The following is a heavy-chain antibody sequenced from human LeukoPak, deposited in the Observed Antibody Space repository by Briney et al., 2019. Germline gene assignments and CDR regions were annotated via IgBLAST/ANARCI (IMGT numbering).Heavy chain of an antibody. CDR3: ARDRWHDY. V-gene: IGHV3-21*01. CDR1: GFTFSSYN. J-gene: IGHJ4*02. Sequence: GGSLRLSCTASGFTFSSYNMNWVRQAPGKGLEWVSSISSSSSYIYYADSVKGRFTISRDSAKNSLFLQMNSLRAEDTAVYYCARDRWHDYWGQGTLVTVSS. CDR2: ISSSSSYI. D-gene: IGHD2-15*01.